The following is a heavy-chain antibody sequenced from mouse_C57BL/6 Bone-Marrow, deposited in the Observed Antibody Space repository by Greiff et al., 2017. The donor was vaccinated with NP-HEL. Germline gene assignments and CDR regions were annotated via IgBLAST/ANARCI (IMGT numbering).Heavy chain of an antibody. D-gene: IGHD4-1*01. V-gene: IGHV5-4*01. J-gene: IGHJ2*01. Sequence: EVQVVESGGGLVKPGGSLKLSCAASGFTFSSYAMSWVRQTPEKRLEWVATISDGGSYTYYPDNVKGRFTISRDNAKNNLYLQMSHLKSEDTAMYYCARDRGWDAFDYWGQGTTLTVSS. CDR2: ISDGGSYT. CDR3: ARDRGWDAFDY. CDR1: GFTFSSYA.